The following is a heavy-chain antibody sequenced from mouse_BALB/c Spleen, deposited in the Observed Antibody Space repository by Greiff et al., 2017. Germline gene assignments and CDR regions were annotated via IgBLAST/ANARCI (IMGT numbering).Heavy chain of an antibody. V-gene: IGHV2-9*02. Sequence: VHLVESGPGLVAPSQSLSITCTVSGFSLTSYGVHWVRQPPGKGLEWLGVIWAGGSTNYNSALMSRLSISKDNSKSQVFLKMNSLQTDDTAMYYCARDRVSYYGNYVNYWGQGTTLTVSS. D-gene: IGHD2-10*01. CDR1: GFSLTSYG. CDR2: IWAGGST. J-gene: IGHJ2*01. CDR3: ARDRVSYYGNYVNY.